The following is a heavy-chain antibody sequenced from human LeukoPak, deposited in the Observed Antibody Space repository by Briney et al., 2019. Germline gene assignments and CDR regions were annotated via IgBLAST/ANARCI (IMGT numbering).Heavy chain of an antibody. CDR1: GYSISSGYY. CDR3: ARQAAVGSEPKFDP. Sequence: SETLSLTCTVSGYSISSGYYWGWIRQPPGQGLEWLGSIHHSGSTYYNPSLKSRVTISVDTSKNQFSLKLSSVTAAETAVYYCARQAAVGSEPKFDPWGQGTLVTVSS. CDR2: IHHSGST. V-gene: IGHV4-38-2*02. J-gene: IGHJ5*02. D-gene: IGHD6-13*01.